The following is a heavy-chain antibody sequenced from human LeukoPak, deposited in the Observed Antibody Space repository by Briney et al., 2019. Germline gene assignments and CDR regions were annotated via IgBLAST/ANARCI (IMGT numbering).Heavy chain of an antibody. CDR1: GFTFSSYG. D-gene: IGHD1-14*01. J-gene: IGHJ3*02. Sequence: GGSLRLSCAASGFTFSSYGMHWVRQAPGKGLEWVAFIRYDGSNKYYADSVKGRFTISRDNSKNTLYLQMNSLRAEDTAVYYCAKDQSEFSFAFDIWGQGTMVTVSS. CDR2: IRYDGSNK. CDR3: AKDQSEFSFAFDI. V-gene: IGHV3-30*02.